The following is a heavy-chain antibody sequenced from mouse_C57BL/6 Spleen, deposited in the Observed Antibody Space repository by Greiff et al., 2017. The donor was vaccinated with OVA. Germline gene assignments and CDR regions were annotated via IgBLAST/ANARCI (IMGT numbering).Heavy chain of an antibody. V-gene: IGHV1-69*01. D-gene: IGHD1-1*01. Sequence: QVQLQQPGAALVMPGASVKLSCKASGYTFTSYWMHWVKQRPGQGLEWIGEIDSSDSYTNYNQKFKGKSTLTVDKSSSTAYMQLSSLTSEDSAVYYCARSGVYYGSRGYFDVWGTGTTVTVSS. CDR2: IDSSDSYT. CDR1: GYTFTSYW. CDR3: ARSGVYYGSRGYFDV. J-gene: IGHJ1*03.